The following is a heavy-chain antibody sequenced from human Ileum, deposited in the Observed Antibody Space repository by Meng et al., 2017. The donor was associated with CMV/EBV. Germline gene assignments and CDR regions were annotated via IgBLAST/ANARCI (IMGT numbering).Heavy chain of an antibody. CDR2: IYYSGST. CDR1: GGSISSYY. Sequence: SETLSLTCTVSGGSISSYYWSWIRQPPGKGLEWIGYIYYSGSTNYNPSLKSRVTISVDTSKNQFSLKLSSVTAADTAVYYCARDTSGEWIFDYWGHGTTVTVSS. D-gene: IGHD3-16*01. CDR3: ARDTSGEWIFDY. V-gene: IGHV4-59*01. J-gene: IGHJ4*03.